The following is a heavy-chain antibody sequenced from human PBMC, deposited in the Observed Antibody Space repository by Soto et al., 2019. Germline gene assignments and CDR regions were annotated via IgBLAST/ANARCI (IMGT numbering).Heavy chain of an antibody. Sequence: PSETLSLTCTVSGGSVSSGSYYWSWIRRPPGKGLEWIGYIYYSGSTNYNPSLKSRVTISVDTSKNQFSLKLSSVTAADTAVYYCARDSVGLFTYYYYGMDGWGQGTKVTVSS. CDR3: ARDSVGLFTYYYYGMDG. D-gene: IGHD1-26*01. J-gene: IGHJ6*02. CDR2: IYYSGST. CDR1: GGSVSSGSYY. V-gene: IGHV4-61*01.